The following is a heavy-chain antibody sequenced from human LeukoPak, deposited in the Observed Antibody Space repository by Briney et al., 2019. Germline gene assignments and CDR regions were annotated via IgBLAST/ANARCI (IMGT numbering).Heavy chain of an antibody. J-gene: IGHJ4*02. CDR1: GGSISSYY. V-gene: IGHV4-59*01. Sequence: KPSETLSLTCTVSGGSISSYYWSWIRQPPGKGLEWIGYIYYSGSTNYNPSLKSRVTISVDTAKNKFSLRLSSVTAADTAVYYCARGGSRQSSSSDFDYWGQGILVTVSS. CDR2: IYYSGST. CDR3: ARGGSRQSSSSDFDY. D-gene: IGHD6-6*01.